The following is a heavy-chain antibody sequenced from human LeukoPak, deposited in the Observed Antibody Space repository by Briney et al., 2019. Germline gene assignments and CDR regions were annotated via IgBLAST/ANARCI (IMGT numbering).Heavy chain of an antibody. J-gene: IGHJ6*03. CDR1: GGSFSGYY. V-gene: IGHV4-34*01. Sequence: PSETLSLTCAVYGGSFSGYYWSWIRQPPGKGLEWIGEISHSGSTNYNPSLKSRVTISVDTSKNQFSLKLSSVTAADTAVYYCARLPPRLQYPYFYYMDVWGKGTTVTVSS. CDR3: ARLPPRLQYPYFYYMDV. D-gene: IGHD4-11*01. CDR2: ISHSGST.